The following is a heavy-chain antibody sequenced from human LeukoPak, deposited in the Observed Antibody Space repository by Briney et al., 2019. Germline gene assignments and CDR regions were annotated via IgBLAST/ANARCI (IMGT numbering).Heavy chain of an antibody. J-gene: IGHJ4*02. CDR3: ARWTTTYLDY. V-gene: IGHV1-46*01. D-gene: IGHD4-11*01. Sequence: ASVKVSCKASGYTFTSYDINWVRQAPGQGLEWMGIINPSGGSTNYAQKFQGRVTMTRDTSTSTVYMGLSSLRSEDSAVYYCARWTTTYLDYWGQGTLVTVSS. CDR1: GYTFTSYD. CDR2: INPSGGST.